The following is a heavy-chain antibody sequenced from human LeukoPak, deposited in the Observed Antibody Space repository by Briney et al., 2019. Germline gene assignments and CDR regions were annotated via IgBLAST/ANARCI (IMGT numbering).Heavy chain of an antibody. CDR1: GFTFSYYA. V-gene: IGHV3-30-3*01. CDR3: ARDRGIVGTTGYYYMDV. Sequence: PGRSLRLSCAASGFTFSYYAMHWVRQAPGKGLEWVAVISYDGSNKYYTDSVKGRFTISRDNSKNTLYLQMNSLRPEDTAVYYCARDRGIVGTTGYYYMDVWGKGTTVTVSS. D-gene: IGHD1-26*01. CDR2: ISYDGSNK. J-gene: IGHJ6*03.